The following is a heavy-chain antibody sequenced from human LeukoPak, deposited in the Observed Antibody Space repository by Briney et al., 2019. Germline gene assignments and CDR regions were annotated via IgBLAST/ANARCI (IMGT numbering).Heavy chain of an antibody. D-gene: IGHD6-19*01. J-gene: IGHJ6*03. Sequence: SETLSLTCAVYGGSFSGYYWSWIRQPPGKGLEWIGEINHSGSTNYNPSLKSRVTISVDTSKNQFSLKLSSVTAADTAVYYCARDKVAVAGTDLEFYYYFYMDVWGKGTTVTVSS. CDR3: ARDKVAVAGTDLEFYYYFYMDV. CDR1: GGSFSGYY. V-gene: IGHV4-34*01. CDR2: INHSGST.